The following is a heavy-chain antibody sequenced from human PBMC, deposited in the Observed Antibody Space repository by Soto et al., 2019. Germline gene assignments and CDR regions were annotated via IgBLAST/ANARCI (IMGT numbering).Heavy chain of an antibody. CDR1: GGSIISSSYY. V-gene: IGHV4-39*01. J-gene: IGHJ3*01. Sequence: QLQLQESGPGLVKPSETLSLTCTVSGGSIISSSYYWGWIRQPPGKGLEWIGSIYSSGSTYYNPSLKSRVTISVDTSKNQFPLKLSSVTAADTAVHYCATPVSSGYQAFEVWGQGTMVTVSS. CDR2: IYSSGST. CDR3: ATPVSSGYQAFEV. D-gene: IGHD3-22*01.